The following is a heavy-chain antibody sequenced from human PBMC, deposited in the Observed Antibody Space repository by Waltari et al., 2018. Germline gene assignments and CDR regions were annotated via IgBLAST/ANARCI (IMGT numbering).Heavy chain of an antibody. CDR3: VKDRGTGDGMYYFNN. D-gene: IGHD7-27*01. Sequence: QVQLVESGEGVVQPGRSLRLSCAASGFTLSTFAIHWVRQAPGKGLEWVSGISYDGNNKFYADSVKGRFTISRDNSKNMLQLQMNSLRVEDTAIYYCVKDRGTGDGMYYFNNWGQGTLVTVSS. J-gene: IGHJ4*02. CDR2: ISYDGNNK. V-gene: IGHV3-30-3*01. CDR1: GFTLSTFA.